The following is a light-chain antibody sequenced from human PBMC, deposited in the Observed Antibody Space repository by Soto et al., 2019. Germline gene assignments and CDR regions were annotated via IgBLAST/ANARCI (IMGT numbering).Light chain of an antibody. V-gene: IGKV4-1*01. CDR2: WAS. CDR1: QNILYSTNNKNY. J-gene: IGKJ1*01. CDR3: QQYYSTPPT. Sequence: DIVMTQSPDSLAVSLGERATINCRSSQNILYSTNNKNYLAWYQQKPGQPPKLLIYWASTRESGVPDRFSGSGSGTDFTLTISSLQAEDVAVYYCQQYYSTPPTFGPGTKVEI.